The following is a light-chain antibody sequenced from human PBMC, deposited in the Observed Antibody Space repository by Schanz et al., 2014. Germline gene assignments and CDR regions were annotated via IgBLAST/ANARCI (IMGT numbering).Light chain of an antibody. CDR3: CSYTGSFTYV. J-gene: IGLJ1*01. Sequence: QSALTQPRSVSGSPGQSVTISCAGTNSDVGDYNYVSWFQQHPGKAPKLMIYDVNKRPSGVPDRFSGSKSGNTASLTISGLQADDEAEYYCCSYTGSFTYVFGTGTKVTVL. CDR1: NSDVGDYNY. V-gene: IGLV2-11*01. CDR2: DVN.